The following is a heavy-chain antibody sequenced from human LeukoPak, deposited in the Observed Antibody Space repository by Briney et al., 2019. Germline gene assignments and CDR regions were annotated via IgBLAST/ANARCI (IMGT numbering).Heavy chain of an antibody. CDR2: IKDDGSKK. J-gene: IGHJ4*02. CDR3: ARDVGDPVRFDY. D-gene: IGHD2-21*02. V-gene: IGHV3-7*01. Sequence: GGSLTLSCAASGFTFSNYWMNWVRQAPGKGLEWVADIKDDGSKKYYVDSVKGRFTISRDSAENSLYLQMHSLRVEDTAVYYCARDVGDPVRFDYWGQGTLVTVSS. CDR1: GFTFSNYW.